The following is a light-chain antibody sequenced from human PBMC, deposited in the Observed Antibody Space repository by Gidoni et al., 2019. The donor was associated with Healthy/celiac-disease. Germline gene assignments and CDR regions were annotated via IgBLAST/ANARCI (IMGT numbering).Light chain of an antibody. CDR2: GAS. Sequence: EIVLTQSPGTLSLSPGERATLSCRASQSVSSSYLAWYQQKPGQAPRLLIYGASSRATGIPDRFSVSGSGTDFTLTISRLEPEDFAVYYCQQYGSSLLWTFGQGTKVEIK. V-gene: IGKV3-20*01. J-gene: IGKJ1*01. CDR1: QSVSSSY. CDR3: QQYGSSLLWT.